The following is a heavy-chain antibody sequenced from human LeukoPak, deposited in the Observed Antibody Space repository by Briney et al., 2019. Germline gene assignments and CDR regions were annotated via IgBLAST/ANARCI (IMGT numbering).Heavy chain of an antibody. CDR1: GFTFSTYG. D-gene: IGHD2-8*01. J-gene: IGHJ4*02. Sequence: GGSLRLSCAASGFTFSTYGMHWVRQAPGKGLEWVAFIQYDGSNKYYTDSVKGRFTISRDNSKNTLYLRMNSLRAEDTAVYYCAKDQGYFTSAGYWGQGTLVTVSS. V-gene: IGHV3-30*02. CDR2: IQYDGSNK. CDR3: AKDQGYFTSAGY.